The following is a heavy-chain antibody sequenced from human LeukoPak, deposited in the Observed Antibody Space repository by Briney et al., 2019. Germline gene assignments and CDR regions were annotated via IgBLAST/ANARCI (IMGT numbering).Heavy chain of an antibody. CDR1: GGSISSNKYY. V-gene: IGHV4-39*01. J-gene: IGHJ3*01. CDR2: IYYSGST. CDR3: ATPYSGGYQGLDL. D-gene: IGHD1-26*01. Sequence: SETLSLTCTVSGGSISSNKYYWGWIRQPPGKGLEWIGSIYYSGSTYYNPTLKSRVTIFVDTSKNQFSLKLSSVTAADTDVYYCATPYSGGYQGLDLWGQGTMVTVSS.